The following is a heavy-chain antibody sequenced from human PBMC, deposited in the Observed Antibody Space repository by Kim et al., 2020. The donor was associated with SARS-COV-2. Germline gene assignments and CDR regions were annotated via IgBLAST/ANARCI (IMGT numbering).Heavy chain of an antibody. D-gene: IGHD2-15*01. Sequence: SETLSLTCTVSGGSITHTDYYWGWIRQPPGRALEWIGNVFYGGYSFYNPFLNSRATISLDTSKNKLSLRLTSVTAADTAVYYCARGPYCSGGSCHYYYYAMDVWGQGTTVTVSS. V-gene: IGHV4-39*07. CDR3: ARGPYCSGGSCHYYYYAMDV. CDR2: VFYGGYS. J-gene: IGHJ6*02. CDR1: GGSITHTDYY.